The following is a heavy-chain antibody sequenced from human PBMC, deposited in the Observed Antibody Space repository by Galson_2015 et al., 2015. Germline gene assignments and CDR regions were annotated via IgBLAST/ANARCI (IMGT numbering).Heavy chain of an antibody. Sequence: PALVKPTQTLTLTCTFSGFSLTTTGMCVSWIRQSPGEALEWLAVVDWEDDKYYSTSLKTRLTISQDISKNQVVLTMTNMEPVDTATYYGARIPPHCRDTCCSQSGWFDPWGQGTQVIVSS. CDR3: ARIPPHCRDTCCSQSGWFDP. J-gene: IGHJ5*02. CDR2: VDWEDDK. D-gene: IGHD2-15*01. CDR1: GFSLTTTGMC. V-gene: IGHV2-70*01.